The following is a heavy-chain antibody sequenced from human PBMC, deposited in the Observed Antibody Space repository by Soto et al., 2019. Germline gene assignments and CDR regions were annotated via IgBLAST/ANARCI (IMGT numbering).Heavy chain of an antibody. CDR2: TIPIFGTA. Sequence: QAPLEQSGGEVKKPGSSVKVSCKASRVAFSKFIVTWVRQAPGLGLEWVGGTIPIFGTANYAQKFQGRVTITADESTSTSYMEVNNLRSEDTAVYYCAKVRYSSPMGYYYGMDVWGQGTTVTVSS. V-gene: IGHV1-69*01. CDR3: AKVRYSSPMGYYYGMDV. J-gene: IGHJ6*02. CDR1: RVAFSKFI. D-gene: IGHD6-19*01.